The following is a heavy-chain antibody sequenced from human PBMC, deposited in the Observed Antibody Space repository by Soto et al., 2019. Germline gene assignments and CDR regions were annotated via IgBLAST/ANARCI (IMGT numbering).Heavy chain of an antibody. CDR3: AAMTVDYYYGMEV. Sequence: SVKVSCKASGYTFTYRYLHWVRQAPGQALEWMGWITPFNGNTNYAQKFKDRVTITRDRSMSTAYMELSSLRSEDTAMYYCAAMTVDYYYGMEVWGKGTQVTVSS. V-gene: IGHV1-45*02. CDR1: GYTFTYRY. CDR2: ITPFNGNT. J-gene: IGHJ6*04. D-gene: IGHD2-21*02.